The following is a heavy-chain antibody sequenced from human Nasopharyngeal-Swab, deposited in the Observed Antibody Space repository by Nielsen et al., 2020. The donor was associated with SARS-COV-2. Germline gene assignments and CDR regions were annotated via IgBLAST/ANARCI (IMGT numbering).Heavy chain of an antibody. CDR3: ARGFDP. J-gene: IGHJ5*02. CDR2: IYYSGST. CDR1: GGSTSSYY. Sequence: GSLRLSCTVSGGSTSSYYWSWIRQPAGKGLEWIGYIYYSGSTNYNPSLKSRVTISVDTSKNQFSLKLSSVTAADTAVYYCARGFDPWGQGTLVTVSS. V-gene: IGHV4-59*13.